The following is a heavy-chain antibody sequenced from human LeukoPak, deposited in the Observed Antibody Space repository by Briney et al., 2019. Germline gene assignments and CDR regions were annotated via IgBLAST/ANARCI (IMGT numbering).Heavy chain of an antibody. CDR2: ISSSSSYI. D-gene: IGHD1-26*01. J-gene: IGHJ4*02. CDR1: GFTFSSYS. Sequence: GGSLRLSCAASGFTFSSYSMNWVRQAPGKGLEWVSSISSSSSYIYYADSVKGRSTISRDNAKNSLYLQMNSLRAEDTAVYYCARRGNIVGATEGGDYWGQGTLVTVSS. CDR3: ARRGNIVGATEGGDY. V-gene: IGHV3-21*01.